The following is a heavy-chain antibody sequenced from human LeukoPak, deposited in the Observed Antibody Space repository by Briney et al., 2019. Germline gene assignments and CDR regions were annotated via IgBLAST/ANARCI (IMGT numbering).Heavy chain of an antibody. CDR2: VYHSGST. Sequence: PSGTLPLTCSVSSGSISSGSWWSWVRPPPGKGLEWIGEVYHSGSTNYNPSLKSRVTMSVDKSKNHFSLKLSSVTAADTAVYYCARHMYHYDSNGDYQSEYFQIWGQGTLVTVSS. CDR3: ARHMYHYDSNGDYQSEYFQI. D-gene: IGHD3-22*01. J-gene: IGHJ1*01. V-gene: IGHV4-4*02. CDR1: SGSISSGSW.